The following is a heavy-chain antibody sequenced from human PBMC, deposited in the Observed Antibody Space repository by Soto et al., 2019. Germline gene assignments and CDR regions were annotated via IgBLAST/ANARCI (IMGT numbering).Heavy chain of an antibody. CDR3: ARVVGALGHWFDP. Sequence: QVQLVQSGAEVKKPGASVKVSCKASGYTFTRYGISWVRQAPGQGLEWMGRISAYNGNTNYAQKLQGRATMTTDTPTSTASMELRSLRSDETAVYYCARVVGALGHWFDPWGQGTLVTVSS. D-gene: IGHD1-26*01. CDR2: ISAYNGNT. V-gene: IGHV1-18*01. J-gene: IGHJ5*02. CDR1: GYTFTRYG.